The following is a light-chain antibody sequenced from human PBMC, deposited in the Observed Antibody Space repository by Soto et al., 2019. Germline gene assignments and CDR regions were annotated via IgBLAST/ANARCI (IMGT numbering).Light chain of an antibody. V-gene: IGKV3-11*01. CDR1: PSVSSY. Sequence: EIVLTQSPATLSLSPGERATLSCRASPSVSSYLAWYQQKPGQAPRLLIYDASNRATGIPARFSGSGSGTDFTLTISSLEPEDFAVYYCQQRSNLLTFGGGTKVEIK. CDR3: QQRSNLLT. CDR2: DAS. J-gene: IGKJ4*01.